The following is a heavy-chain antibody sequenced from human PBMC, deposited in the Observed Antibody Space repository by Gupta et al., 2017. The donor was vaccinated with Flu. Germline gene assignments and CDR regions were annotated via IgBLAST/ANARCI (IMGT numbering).Heavy chain of an antibody. CDR2: ISKVSTYI. J-gene: IGHJ6*02. D-gene: IGHD2-2*01. Sequence: EVQLVESGGGLVKPGGSLRLSCEASGFTFSSYVMNWVRQAPGKGLEWVSSISKVSTYIYYTDSVKGRFTISRDNARNLVYLEMNNLRVEDTAVYYCVRDPSTSRYYHGMDVWGPGTTVTVSS. V-gene: IGHV3-21*06. CDR3: VRDPSTSRYYHGMDV. CDR1: GFTFSSYV.